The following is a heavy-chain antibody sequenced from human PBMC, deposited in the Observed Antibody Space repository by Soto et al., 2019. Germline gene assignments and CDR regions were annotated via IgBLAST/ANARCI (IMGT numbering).Heavy chain of an antibody. CDR2: ISWNSGSI. V-gene: IGHV3-9*01. D-gene: IGHD5-12*01. CDR1: GFTFDDYA. CDR3: AKDLEYSGYFYYFDY. Sequence: DVQLVESGGGLVQPGRSLRLSCAASGFTFDDYAMHWVRQAPGKGLEWVSGISWNSGSIGYADSVKGRFTISRDNAKNSLYLQMNSLRAEDTALYYCAKDLEYSGYFYYFDYWGQGTLVTVSS. J-gene: IGHJ4*02.